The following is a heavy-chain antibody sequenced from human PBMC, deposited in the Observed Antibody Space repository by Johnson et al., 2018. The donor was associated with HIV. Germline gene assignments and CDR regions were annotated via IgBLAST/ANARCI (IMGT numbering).Heavy chain of an antibody. CDR1: GFTFTSYW. D-gene: IGHD2-15*01. J-gene: IGHJ3*02. V-gene: IGHV3-13*01. CDR2: IGTAGDT. Sequence: VQLVESGGDLVKPGWSLRLSCTASGFTFTSYWLHWVRQVPGKGLVWVSAIGTAGDTYYPGPVKGRFTISRENAKNSLYLQMNSLRAGDTAVYYCARANRGRNDAFDIWGQGTMVTVSS. CDR3: ARANRGRNDAFDI.